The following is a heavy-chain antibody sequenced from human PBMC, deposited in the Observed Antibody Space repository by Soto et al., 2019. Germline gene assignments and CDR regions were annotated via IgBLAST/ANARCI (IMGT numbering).Heavy chain of an antibody. CDR1: GGSISSGGYY. D-gene: IGHD3-10*01. CDR3: ARVGEFNFYYGMDV. Sequence: QVQLQESGPGLVKPSQTLSLTCTVSGGSISSGGYYWSWIRQHPGKGLEWIGYIYYSGSTYYNPSLKRRVTISVDTSKNQFPLKLSSVTAADTAVYYCARVGEFNFYYGMDVWGQGTTVTVSS. J-gene: IGHJ6*02. CDR2: IYYSGST. V-gene: IGHV4-31*03.